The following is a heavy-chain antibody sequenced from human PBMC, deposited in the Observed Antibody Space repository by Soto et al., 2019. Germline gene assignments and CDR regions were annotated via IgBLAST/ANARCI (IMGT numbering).Heavy chain of an antibody. D-gene: IGHD1-26*01. CDR2: LVPMFRTA. CDR3: ARGLGGSYFPFDF. CDR1: GGTFSDSA. V-gene: IGHV1-69*12. Sequence: QVHLVQSGAEVKKPGSSVKVSCKTSGGTFSDSAIYWLRQTPGQGLEWMGGLVPMFRTANYAPNLQGRVSITADESTSTVFMELSSLTFEDTAVYYCARGLGGSYFPFDFWGQGTLLTVSS. J-gene: IGHJ4*02.